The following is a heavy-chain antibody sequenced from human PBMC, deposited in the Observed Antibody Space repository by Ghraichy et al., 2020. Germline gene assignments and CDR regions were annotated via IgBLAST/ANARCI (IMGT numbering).Heavy chain of an antibody. J-gene: IGHJ4*02. D-gene: IGHD6-19*01. CDR1: GGSISSGGYY. CDR3: ARNSVAGTRKDY. CDR2: IYYSGST. V-gene: IGHV4-31*02. Sequence: SQTLSLTCTVSGGSISSGGYYWSWIRQHPGKGLEWIGYIYYSGSTYYNPSLKSRVTISVDTSKNQFSLKLSSVTAADTAVYYCARNSVAGTRKDYWGQGTLVTVSS.